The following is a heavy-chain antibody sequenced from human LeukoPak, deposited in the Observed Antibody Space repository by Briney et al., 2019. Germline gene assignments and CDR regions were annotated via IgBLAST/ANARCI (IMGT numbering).Heavy chain of an antibody. J-gene: IGHJ5*02. CDR3: ARFSYDDYVA. D-gene: IGHD4-17*01. V-gene: IGHV3-30*02. Sequence: GGSLRLSCAASGFVFSKHGMHWVRQAPGKGLEWVAFIRHDESVKHYAESVRGRFTISRDNFKKTLSLQMNSLRPDDTALYYCARFSYDDYVAWGQGTLVTVSS. CDR2: IRHDESVK. CDR1: GFVFSKHG.